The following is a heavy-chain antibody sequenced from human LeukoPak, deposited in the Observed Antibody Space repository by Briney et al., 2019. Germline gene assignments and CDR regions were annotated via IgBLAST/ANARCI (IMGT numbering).Heavy chain of an antibody. CDR3: ARVDDYYDSSGSDY. CDR2: IWYDGSNK. J-gene: IGHJ4*02. Sequence: GGSLRLSCAAFGFTFSSYGMHWVRQAPGKGLEWVAVIWYDGSNKYYADSVKGRFTISRDNSKNTLYLQMNSLRAEDTAVYYCARVDDYYDSSGSDYWGQGTLVTVSS. V-gene: IGHV3-33*01. CDR1: GFTFSSYG. D-gene: IGHD3-22*01.